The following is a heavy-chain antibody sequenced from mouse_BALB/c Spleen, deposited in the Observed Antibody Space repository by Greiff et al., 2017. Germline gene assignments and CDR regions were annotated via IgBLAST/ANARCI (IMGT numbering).Heavy chain of an antibody. Sequence: VQLQQSGAELAKPGASVKMSCKASGYTFTSYWMHWVKQRPGQGLEWIGYINPSTGYTEYNQKFKDKATLTADKSSSTAYMQLSSLTSEDSAVYYCARSDYRYDTYWGQGTLVTVSA. V-gene: IGHV1-7*01. D-gene: IGHD2-14*01. CDR2: INPSTGYT. CDR3: ARSDYRYDTY. J-gene: IGHJ3*01. CDR1: GYTFTSYW.